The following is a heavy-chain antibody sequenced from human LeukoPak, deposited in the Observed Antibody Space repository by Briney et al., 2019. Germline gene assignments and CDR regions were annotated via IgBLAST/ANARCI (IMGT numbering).Heavy chain of an antibody. Sequence: GGSLRLSCAASGFTFDDYAMHWVRHAPGKGLEWVSGIGWNSGGIVYADSVKGRFTISRDNAKKSLYLQMNSLGAEDTALYYCVKVTAAGFVDHWGQGTRVTVSS. J-gene: IGHJ4*02. D-gene: IGHD6-13*01. CDR1: GFTFDDYA. V-gene: IGHV3-9*01. CDR2: IGWNSGGI. CDR3: VKVTAAGFVDH.